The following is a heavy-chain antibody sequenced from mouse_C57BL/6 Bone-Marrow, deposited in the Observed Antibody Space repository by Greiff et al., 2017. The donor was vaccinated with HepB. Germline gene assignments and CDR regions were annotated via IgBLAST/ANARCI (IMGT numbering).Heavy chain of an antibody. V-gene: IGHV3-6*01. D-gene: IGHD1-1*01. CDR3: AREDGPYAMDY. Sequence: EVKLMESGPGLVKPSQSLSLTCSVTGYSITSGYYWNWIRQFPGNKLEWMGYISYDGSNNYNPSLKNRISITRDTSKNQFFLKLNSVTTEDTATYYCAREDGPYAMDYWGQGTSVTVSS. J-gene: IGHJ4*01. CDR2: ISYDGSN. CDR1: GYSITSGYY.